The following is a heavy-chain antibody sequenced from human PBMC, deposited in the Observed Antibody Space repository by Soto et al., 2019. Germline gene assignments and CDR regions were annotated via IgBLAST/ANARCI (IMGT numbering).Heavy chain of an antibody. D-gene: IGHD3-3*01. CDR2: IYPGDSDT. CDR3: ARRSGERWSSYDFWSGYYPEYYFDY. J-gene: IGHJ4*02. CDR1: GYSFTSYW. V-gene: IGHV5-51*01. Sequence: GESLKISCKGSGYSFTSYWIGWVRQMPGKGLEWMGIIYPGDSDTRYSPSFQGQVTISADKSISTAYLQWSSLKASDTAMYYCARRSGERWSSYDFWSGYYPEYYFDYWGQGTLVTVSS.